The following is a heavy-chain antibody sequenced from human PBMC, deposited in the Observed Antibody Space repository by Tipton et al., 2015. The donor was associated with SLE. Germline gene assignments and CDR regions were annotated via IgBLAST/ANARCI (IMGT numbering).Heavy chain of an antibody. CDR1: GYTFTNYY. CDR3: AVAWPNLDY. D-gene: IGHD5-24*01. J-gene: IGHJ4*02. V-gene: IGHV1-46*01. Sequence: QLVQSGAEVKKPGASVKVSCKASGYTFTNYYMHWVRQAPGQGLEWMGIINPRGGSTSYAQKFQGRVTMTRDTSTSTVYMELSSLRSDDTAVYYCAVAWPNLDYWGQGTLVTVSS. CDR2: INPRGGST.